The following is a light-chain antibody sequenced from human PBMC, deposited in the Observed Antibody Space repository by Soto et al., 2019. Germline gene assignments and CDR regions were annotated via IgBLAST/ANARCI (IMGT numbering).Light chain of an antibody. CDR3: QHRSDWPRT. Sequence: EIVLTQSPATLSLSPGERATLSCRASQSVSTYLAWYQQKPGQAPRLLIYDASNRATGIPARFSGRGSGTDFTLSISNLEPEDFAVYYCQHRSDWPRTFGQGTKVEIK. CDR1: QSVSTY. V-gene: IGKV3-11*01. CDR2: DAS. J-gene: IGKJ1*01.